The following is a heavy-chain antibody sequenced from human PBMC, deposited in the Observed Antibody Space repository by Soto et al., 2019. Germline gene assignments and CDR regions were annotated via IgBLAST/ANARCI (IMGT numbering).Heavy chain of an antibody. CDR2: MNPNSGNT. D-gene: IGHD3-16*01. Sequence: QVQLVQSGAEVKKPGASVKVSCKASGYTFTSYDINWVRQATGQGLEWMGWMNPNSGNTGYAQKFQGRVTMTRNTSISTAYMELSSLRSEDTAVYYCARVGRYSSRWPRLFLGEDHYYGMDVWGQGTTVTVSS. V-gene: IGHV1-8*01. J-gene: IGHJ6*02. CDR1: GYTFTSYD. CDR3: ARVGRYSSRWPRLFLGEDHYYGMDV.